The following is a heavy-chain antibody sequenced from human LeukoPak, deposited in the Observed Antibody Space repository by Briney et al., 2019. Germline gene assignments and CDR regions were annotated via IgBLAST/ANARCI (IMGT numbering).Heavy chain of an antibody. CDR2: INHSGST. CDR3: ARGLTYYYGSGSLQYYYYYGMDV. V-gene: IGHV4-34*01. Sequence: SETLSLTCAVYGGSLSGYYWSWIRQPPGKGLEWIGEINHSGSTNYNPSLKSRVTISVDTSKNQFSLKLSSVTAADTAVYYCARGLTYYYGSGSLQYYYYYGMDVWGEATTVTVSS. J-gene: IGHJ6*04. D-gene: IGHD3-10*01. CDR1: GGSLSGYY.